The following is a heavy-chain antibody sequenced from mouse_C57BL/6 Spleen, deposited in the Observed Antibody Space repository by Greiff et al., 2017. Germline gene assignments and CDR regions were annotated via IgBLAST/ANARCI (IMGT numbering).Heavy chain of an antibody. Sequence: VQLQQSVAELVRPGASVKLSCTASGFHIKNTYMHWVKQRPEQGLEWIGRIAPANGNTKSAPKFQGKATITADTSSNTAYLQLSSLTSEDTAIYYCADFYYDYDGFAYWGQGTLVTVSA. CDR3: ADFYYDYDGFAY. CDR2: IAPANGNT. D-gene: IGHD2-4*01. CDR1: GFHIKNTY. V-gene: IGHV14-3*01. J-gene: IGHJ3*01.